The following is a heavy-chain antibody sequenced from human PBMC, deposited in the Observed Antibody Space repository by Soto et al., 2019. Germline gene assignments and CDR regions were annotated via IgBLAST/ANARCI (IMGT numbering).Heavy chain of an antibody. CDR1: GFTFSSYG. CDR3: AKVAPNPIFITGTTYYYYGMDV. J-gene: IGHJ6*02. CDR2: ISYDGSNK. V-gene: IGHV3-30*18. Sequence: GGSLRLSCAASGFTFSSYGMHWVRQAPGKGLEWVAVISYDGSNKYYSDSVKGRFTISRDNSKNTLYLQMNSLRAEDTAVYYCAKVAPNPIFITGTTYYYYGMDVWGQGTTVTVSS. D-gene: IGHD1-7*01.